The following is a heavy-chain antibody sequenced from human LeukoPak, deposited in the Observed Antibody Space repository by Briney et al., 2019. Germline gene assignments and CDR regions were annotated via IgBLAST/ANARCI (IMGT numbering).Heavy chain of an antibody. Sequence: SETLSLTCTVSGASVTDYYWSWIRRSPGKGLEWISYIHHSGNSDYNPSLRSRVTTSLDTSKNQFSLNLISVTAADTAVYYCTRGHWGLQSWSQGTLVTVSS. CDR1: GASVTDYY. J-gene: IGHJ5*02. CDR2: IHHSGNS. V-gene: IGHV4-59*02. D-gene: IGHD7-27*01. CDR3: TRGHWGLQS.